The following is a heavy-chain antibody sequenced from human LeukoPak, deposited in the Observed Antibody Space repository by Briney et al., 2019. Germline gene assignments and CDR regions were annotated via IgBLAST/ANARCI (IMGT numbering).Heavy chain of an antibody. V-gene: IGHV4-59*12. D-gene: IGHD3-3*01. J-gene: IGHJ6*03. CDR1: GASISSYY. CDR2: IYYSGST. CDR3: ARENSYYDFWSGELDYYYMDV. Sequence: SETLSLTCTVSGASISSYYWSWIRQPPGKGLEWIGYIYYSGSTNYNPSLKSRVTISVDTSKNQFSLKLSSVTAADTAVYYCARENSYYDFWSGELDYYYMDVWGKGTTVTVSS.